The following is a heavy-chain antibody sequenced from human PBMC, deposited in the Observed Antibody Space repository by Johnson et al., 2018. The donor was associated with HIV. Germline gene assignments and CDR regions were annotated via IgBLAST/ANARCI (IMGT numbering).Heavy chain of an antibody. J-gene: IGHJ3*02. CDR2: INWNGGST. V-gene: IGHV3-20*04. Sequence: VQLVESGGGLIQPGGSLRLSCAASGFTVSSNYMSWVRQAPGKGLEWVSGINWNGGSTDYADSVKGRFTISRDNANNSLYLQMNSLRAEDTALYYCAKYYYDSSGRYMTYAFDMWGQGTMVIVSS. D-gene: IGHD3-22*01. CDR1: GFTVSSNY. CDR3: AKYYYDSSGRYMTYAFDM.